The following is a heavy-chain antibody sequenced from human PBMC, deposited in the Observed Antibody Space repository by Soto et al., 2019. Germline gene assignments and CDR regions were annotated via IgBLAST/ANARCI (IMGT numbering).Heavy chain of an antibody. CDR1: GGTFSSYA. J-gene: IGHJ6*02. Sequence: QVQLVQSGAEVQKPGSSVKVSCKASGGTFSSYAISWVRQAPGQGLEWMGGIIPIFGTANYAQKFQGRVTITADESTSTAYMELSSLRSEDTAVYYCARVMDTAMVSAYYYYGMDVWGQGTTVTVSS. CDR3: ARVMDTAMVSAYYYYGMDV. V-gene: IGHV1-69*01. D-gene: IGHD5-18*01. CDR2: IIPIFGTA.